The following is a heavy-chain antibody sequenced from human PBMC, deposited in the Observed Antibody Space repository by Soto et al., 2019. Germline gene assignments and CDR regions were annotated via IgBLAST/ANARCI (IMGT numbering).Heavy chain of an antibody. CDR1: GFTFSSYA. CDR3: AKDRAHGYSYVPGYYYYMDV. J-gene: IGHJ6*03. Sequence: PGGSLRLSCAASGFTFSSYAMSWVRQAPGKGLEWVSAISGSGGSTYYADSVKGRFTISRDNSKNTLYLQMNGLRAEDTAVYYCAKDRAHGYSYVPGYYYYMDVWGKGTTVTVSS. V-gene: IGHV3-23*01. CDR2: ISGSGGST. D-gene: IGHD5-18*01.